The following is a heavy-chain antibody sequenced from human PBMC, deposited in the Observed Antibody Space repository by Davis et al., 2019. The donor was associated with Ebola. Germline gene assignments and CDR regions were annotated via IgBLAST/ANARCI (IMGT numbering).Heavy chain of an antibody. CDR3: AREHTSGWYRGYYFHGMDV. CDR2: IKQDGSDK. J-gene: IGHJ6*04. CDR1: GFTFSSYW. Sequence: PGGSLRLSCAASGFTFSSYWMSWVRQAPGKGLEWVANIKQDGSDKYYVDSVKGRFTISGDDVKNSLYLQMTSLRVEDTAVYYCAREHTSGWYRGYYFHGMDVWGKGTTVTVSS. V-gene: IGHV3-7*01. D-gene: IGHD6-13*01.